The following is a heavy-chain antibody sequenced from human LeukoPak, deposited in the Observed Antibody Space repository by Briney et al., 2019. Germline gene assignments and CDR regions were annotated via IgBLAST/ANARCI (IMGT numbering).Heavy chain of an antibody. V-gene: IGHV4-39*01. Sequence: TSETLSLTCTVSGGSISSSSYYWGWIRQPPGKGLEWIGSIYYSGSTYYNPSLKSRVTISVDTSKNQFSLKLSSVTAADTAVYYCARKLKRHRNFDYWGQGTLVTVSS. CDR2: IYYSGST. CDR3: ARKLKRHRNFDY. CDR1: GGSISSSSYY. J-gene: IGHJ4*02. D-gene: IGHD6-25*01.